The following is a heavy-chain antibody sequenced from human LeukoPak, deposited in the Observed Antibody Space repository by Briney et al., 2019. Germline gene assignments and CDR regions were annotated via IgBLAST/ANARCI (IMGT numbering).Heavy chain of an antibody. CDR3: ARAGYSSSRKRTNWFDP. CDR1: GGSINNGGYY. CDR2: IYYSGST. V-gene: IGHV4-61*08. J-gene: IGHJ5*02. Sequence: PSETLSLTCTVSGGSINNGGYYWSWIRQHPGKGLEWIGYIYYSGSTNYNPSLKSRVPISVDTSKNQFSLKLSSVTAADTAVYYCARAGYSSSRKRTNWFDPWGQGTLVTVSS. D-gene: IGHD6-13*01.